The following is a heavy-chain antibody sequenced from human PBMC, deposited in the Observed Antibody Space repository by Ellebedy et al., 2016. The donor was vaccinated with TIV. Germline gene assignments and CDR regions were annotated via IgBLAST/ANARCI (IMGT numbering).Heavy chain of an antibody. CDR1: GGSFSGYY. CDR3: ASSLTMLRGGMDV. Sequence: MPSETLSLTCAVYGGSFSGYYWSWIRQPPGKGLEWIGEINHSRITNYNPSLKSRVTISVDTSKNQFSLKLSSVTAADTAVYYCASSLTMLRGGMDVWGQGTTVTVSS. J-gene: IGHJ6*02. CDR2: INHSRIT. V-gene: IGHV4-34*01. D-gene: IGHD3-10*01.